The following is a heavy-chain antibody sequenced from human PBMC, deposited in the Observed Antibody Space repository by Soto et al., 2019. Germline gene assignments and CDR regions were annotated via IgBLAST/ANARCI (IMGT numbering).Heavy chain of an antibody. J-gene: IGHJ3*02. CDR1: GFTVSSNY. CDR3: ASGDAFDI. CDR2: IYSGGSP. V-gene: IGHV3-53*01. Sequence: GGSLRLSCAASGFTVSSNYMSWVRQAPGKGLEWVSVIYSGGSPYYADSIKGRFTISKDNSKNTLYLQMNSLRAEDTAVYCWASGDAFDIWGQGTMVTVSS.